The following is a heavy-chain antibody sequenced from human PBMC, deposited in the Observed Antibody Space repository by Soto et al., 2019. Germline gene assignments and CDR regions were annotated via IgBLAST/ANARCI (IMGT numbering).Heavy chain of an antibody. D-gene: IGHD5-18*01. V-gene: IGHV1-2*02. Sequence: ASVKVSCKASGYTFTSYYMHWVRQAPGQGLEWMGWINPNSGGTNYAQKFQGRVTMTRDTPISTAYMELSRLRSDDTAVYYCARAHVDTAMVIGYWGQGTLVTVSS. J-gene: IGHJ4*02. CDR1: GYTFTSYY. CDR2: INPNSGGT. CDR3: ARAHVDTAMVIGY.